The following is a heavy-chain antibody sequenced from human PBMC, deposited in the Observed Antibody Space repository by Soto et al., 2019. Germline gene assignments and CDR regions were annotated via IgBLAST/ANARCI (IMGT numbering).Heavy chain of an antibody. CDR1: GFTFSSFR. CDR3: AKSAGSTWTFDY. D-gene: IGHD6-13*01. J-gene: IGHJ4*02. CDR2: ISYDGSNK. V-gene: IGHV3-30*18. Sequence: QVQLVESGGGVVQPGRSLRLSCAASGFTFSSFRTHWVRQAPGKGLEWVSSISYDGSNKNYADSVKGRFTISRDNSKNTLYPQMNSLRAEDTAVYYCAKSAGSTWTFDYWGQGTLVTVSS.